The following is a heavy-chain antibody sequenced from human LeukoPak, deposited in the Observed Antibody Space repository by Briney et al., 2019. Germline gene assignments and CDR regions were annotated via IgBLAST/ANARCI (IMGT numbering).Heavy chain of an antibody. V-gene: IGHV1-2*02. Sequence: ASVKVSCKASGYTFTGYYMHWVRQAPGQGLEWMGWINPNSGGTNYVQKFQGRVTMTRDTSISTAYMELSRLRSDDTAVYYCAKWELLQPGNWGYDYYYMDVWGKGTTVTVSS. CDR1: GYTFTGYY. D-gene: IGHD1-26*01. CDR3: AKWELLQPGNWGYDYYYMDV. J-gene: IGHJ6*03. CDR2: INPNSGGT.